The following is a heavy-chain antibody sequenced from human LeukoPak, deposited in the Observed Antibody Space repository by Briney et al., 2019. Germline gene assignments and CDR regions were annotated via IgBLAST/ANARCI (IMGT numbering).Heavy chain of an antibody. CDR2: IYYSGST. V-gene: IGHV4-39*07. J-gene: IGHJ4*02. D-gene: IGHD3-10*01. CDR1: GGSISGSSYY. Sequence: SETLSLTCTVSGGSISGSSYYWGWIRQPPGKGLEWIGSIYYSGSTYYNPSLKSRVTISVDTSKNQFSLKLSSVTAADTAVYYCASSGNAGDDYWGQGTLVTVSS. CDR3: ASSGNAGDDY.